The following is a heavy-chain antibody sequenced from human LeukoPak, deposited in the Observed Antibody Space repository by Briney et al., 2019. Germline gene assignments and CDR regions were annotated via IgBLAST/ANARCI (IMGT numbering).Heavy chain of an antibody. CDR2: IKQDGSEK. D-gene: IGHD6-19*01. V-gene: IGHV3-7*05. Sequence: TGGPLRLSCAVSGFTFSSYWMSWVRQAPGKGLEWVANIKQDGSEKYYVDSVKGRFTISRDNVKNSLYLQMNSLRAEDTAVYYCAREEAVARYGMDVWGQGTTVTVSS. CDR1: GFTFSSYW. CDR3: AREEAVARYGMDV. J-gene: IGHJ6*02.